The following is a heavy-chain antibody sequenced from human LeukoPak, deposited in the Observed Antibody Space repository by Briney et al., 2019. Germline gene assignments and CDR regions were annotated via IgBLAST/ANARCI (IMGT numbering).Heavy chain of an antibody. J-gene: IGHJ3*02. CDR1: GFTFRNYG. CDR2: ISYDGSNK. D-gene: IGHD1-26*01. CDR3: ARVRGIVGATGDAFDI. Sequence: PGGSLRLSCAASGFTFRNYGMHWVRQAPGKGLEWVAVISYDGSNKYYADSVKGRFTISRDNSKNTLYLQMNSLRAEDTAVYYCARVRGIVGATGDAFDIWGQGTMVTVSS. V-gene: IGHV3-30*19.